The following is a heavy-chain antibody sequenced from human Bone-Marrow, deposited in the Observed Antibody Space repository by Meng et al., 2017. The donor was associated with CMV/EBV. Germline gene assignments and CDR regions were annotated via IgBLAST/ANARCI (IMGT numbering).Heavy chain of an antibody. CDR2: ISSNSYI. J-gene: IGHJ5*02. CDR3: ARAPVPAGLNWFDP. Sequence: GGSLRSSCAASGFTFSSYSMNWVRQAPGKGLEWVSSISSNSYIYYADSVKGRFTISRDNAKNSLYLQMNSLRAEDTAVYYCARAPVPAGLNWFDPWGQGTLVTVSS. V-gene: IGHV3-21*01. D-gene: IGHD2-2*01. CDR1: GFTFSSYS.